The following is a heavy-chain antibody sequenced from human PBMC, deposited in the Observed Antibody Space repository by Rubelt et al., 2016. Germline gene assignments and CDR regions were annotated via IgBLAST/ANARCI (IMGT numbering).Heavy chain of an antibody. D-gene: IGHD3-22*01. Sequence: KGLEWVANIKQDGSEKYYVDSVKGRFTISRDNAKNSLYLQMNSLRAEDTAVYYCASRDTYYYDSSGDYFDYWGQGTLVTVSS. J-gene: IGHJ4*02. CDR3: ASRDTYYYDSSGDYFDY. V-gene: IGHV3-7*01. CDR2: IKQDGSEK.